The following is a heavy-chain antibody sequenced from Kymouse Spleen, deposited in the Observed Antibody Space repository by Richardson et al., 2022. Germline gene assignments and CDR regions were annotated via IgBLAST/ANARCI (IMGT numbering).Heavy chain of an antibody. Sequence: EVQLVESGGGLIQPGGSLRLSCAASGFTVSSNYMSWVRQAPGKGLEWVSVIYSCGSTYYADSVKGRFTISRDNSKNTLYLQMNSLRAEDTAVYYCARISGYYGSGSYFDYWGQGTLVTVSS. V-gene: IGHV3-66*03. CDR3: ARISGYYGSGSYFDY. CDR1: GFTVSSNY. D-gene: IGHD3-10*01. J-gene: IGHJ4*02. CDR2: IYSCGST.